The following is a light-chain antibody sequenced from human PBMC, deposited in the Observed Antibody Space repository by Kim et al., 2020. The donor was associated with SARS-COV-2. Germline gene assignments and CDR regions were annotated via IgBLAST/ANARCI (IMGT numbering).Light chain of an antibody. J-gene: IGLJ2*01. CDR1: SGHSSYV. V-gene: IGLV4-69*01. CDR2: LNSDGTH. Sequence: GASVKLTCTLSSGHSSYVIAWHRQQPEKGPRYLMKLNSDGTHSKGDGIPDRFSGSSSGAERYLTISSLQSEDEADYYCQTWGTGVVFGGGTKLTVL. CDR3: QTWGTGVV.